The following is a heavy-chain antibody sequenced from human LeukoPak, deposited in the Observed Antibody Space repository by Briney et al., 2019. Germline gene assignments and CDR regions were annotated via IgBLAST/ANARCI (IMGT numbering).Heavy chain of an antibody. CDR3: ARGRGYCSSGSCYDFDY. CDR1: GYSFTNYW. CDR2: VYPGNSDT. V-gene: IGHV5-51*01. D-gene: IGHD2-2*01. Sequence: GESLKISCKGSGYSFTNYWIGWVRQMPGKGLEWMGIVYPGNSDTTYSPSFQGQVTISADKSINTAYLQWSSLKASDTAMYYCARGRGYCSSGSCYDFDYWGQGTLVAVSS. J-gene: IGHJ4*02.